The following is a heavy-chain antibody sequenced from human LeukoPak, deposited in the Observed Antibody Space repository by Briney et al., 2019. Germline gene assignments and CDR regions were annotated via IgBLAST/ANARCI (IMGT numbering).Heavy chain of an antibody. CDR3: AKGNDILAGYYHY. CDR2: VSGSGGST. Sequence: PGGSLRLSCAASGFTFSNYAMSWVRQAPGKGLEWDSVVSGSGGSTYYADSVKGRFAISRDNSKNTLYLQMNSLRAEDTAVYYCAKGNDILAGYYHYWGQGTLVTVSS. D-gene: IGHD3-9*01. J-gene: IGHJ4*02. CDR1: GFTFSNYA. V-gene: IGHV3-23*01.